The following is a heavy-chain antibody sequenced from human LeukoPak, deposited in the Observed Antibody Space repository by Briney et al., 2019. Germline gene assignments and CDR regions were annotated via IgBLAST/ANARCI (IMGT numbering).Heavy chain of an antibody. J-gene: IGHJ3*02. Sequence: SETLSLTCTVSGGSISSYYWSWIRQPPGKGLEWIGYIYYSGSTNYNPSLKSRVTISVDTSKNQFSLKLSSVTAADTAVYYCAREGYCSSTSCYTDAFDIWGQGTMVTVSS. V-gene: IGHV4-59*01. CDR3: AREGYCSSTSCYTDAFDI. CDR1: GGSISSYY. CDR2: IYYSGST. D-gene: IGHD2-2*02.